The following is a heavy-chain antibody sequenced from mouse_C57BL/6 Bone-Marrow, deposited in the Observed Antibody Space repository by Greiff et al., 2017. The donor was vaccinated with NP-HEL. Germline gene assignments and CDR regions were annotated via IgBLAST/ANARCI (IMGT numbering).Heavy chain of an antibody. CDR1: GYAFSSSW. D-gene: IGHD2-4*01. CDR3: ERSDYDYDKGRDY. CDR2: IYPGDGDT. J-gene: IGHJ4*01. V-gene: IGHV1-82*01. Sequence: VKLMESGPELVKPGASVKISCKASGYAFSSSWMNWVKQRPGKGLEWIGRIYPGDGDTNYNGKFKGKATLPADKSSSTAYMQHSSLTSEDSAVYFCERSDYDYDKGRDYWGKGTSVTVSS.